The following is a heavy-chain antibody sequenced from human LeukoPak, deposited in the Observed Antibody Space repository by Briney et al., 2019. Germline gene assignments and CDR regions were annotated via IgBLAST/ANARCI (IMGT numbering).Heavy chain of an antibody. CDR2: ISSGSTI. V-gene: IGHV3-11*01. Sequence: PGGSLRLSCAASGFTFSDYYMSWIRQAPGKGLEWVSYISSGSTIYYADSVKGRFTISRDNAKNSLYLQMNSLRAEDTAVYYCARDRDSKNSYGMDVWGQGTTVTVSS. D-gene: IGHD6-13*01. CDR1: GFTFSDYY. CDR3: ARDRDSKNSYGMDV. J-gene: IGHJ6*02.